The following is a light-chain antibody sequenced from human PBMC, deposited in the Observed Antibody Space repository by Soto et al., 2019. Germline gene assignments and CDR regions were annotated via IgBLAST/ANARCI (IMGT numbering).Light chain of an antibody. J-gene: IGKJ1*01. V-gene: IGKV1-5*03. CDR3: QQYNGYPWT. CDR2: KAS. Sequence: DIQMTQSPSTLSASVGDRVTITCRASQNLNNWLAWFQQKPGKAPTLLIYKASGLESGVPSRFSGSGSGTEFTLTISRLQPDDFSTYYCQQYNGYPWTFGQGTKVEI. CDR1: QNLNNW.